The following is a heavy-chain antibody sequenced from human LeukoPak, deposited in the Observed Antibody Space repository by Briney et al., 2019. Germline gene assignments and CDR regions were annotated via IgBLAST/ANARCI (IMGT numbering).Heavy chain of an antibody. J-gene: IGHJ4*02. CDR1: GVSISKYY. CDR3: PRAPPSVTYTFDY. D-gene: IGHD4-17*01. V-gene: IGHV4-59*01. Sequence: PSETLSLTCTISGVSISKYYWSWIRQPPGKGLEWIGYFYYSGNTMYSPSLKSRVTMSLDTSNNQFSLKLSSVTAADTAVYYCPRAPPSVTYTFDYWGQGALVTVSS. CDR2: FYYSGNT.